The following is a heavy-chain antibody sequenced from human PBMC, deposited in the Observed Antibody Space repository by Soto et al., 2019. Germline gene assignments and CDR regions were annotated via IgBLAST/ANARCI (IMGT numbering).Heavy chain of an antibody. J-gene: IGHJ6*02. CDR3: ERHRRVLEEGMDV. CDR1: GYRFTIYW. Sequence: PGESLTLSWQGSGYRFTIYWISLVRQMPGKGLEWMGRIDPSDSHTNYSPSFQLHVTISADNTISTAYLQWSSLNAWESARYYRERHRRVLEEGMDVWSQGTTVTVS. CDR2: IDPSDSHT. D-gene: IGHD3-3*01. V-gene: IGHV5-10-1*01.